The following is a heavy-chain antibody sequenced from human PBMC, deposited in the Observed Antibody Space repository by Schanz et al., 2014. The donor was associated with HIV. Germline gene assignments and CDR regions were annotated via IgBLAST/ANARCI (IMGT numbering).Heavy chain of an antibody. CDR2: ISGSGDNI. J-gene: IGHJ4*02. CDR3: AKDLGAGGGSCFDS. Sequence: VQLVESGGGVVQPGRSLRLSCAASGFTFSSYGMHWVRQAPGKALEWVSAISGSGDNIYYADSVKGRFTMSRDNSKNTLNLQMHSLRVEDTAVYYCAKDLGAGGGSCFDSWGQGTLVTVST. V-gene: IGHV3-23*04. CDR1: GFTFSSYG. D-gene: IGHD2-15*01.